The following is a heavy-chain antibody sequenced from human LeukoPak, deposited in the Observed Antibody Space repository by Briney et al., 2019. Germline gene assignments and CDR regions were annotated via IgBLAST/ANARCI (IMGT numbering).Heavy chain of an antibody. D-gene: IGHD3-10*01. V-gene: IGHV3-30*18. CDR1: GFTFSSYG. CDR2: ISNDGGNK. J-gene: IGHJ3*02. Sequence: QSGGSLRLSCVASGFTFSSYGMHWVRQAPGKGLEWVAVISNDGGNKYYADSVKGRFTISRDNSKNTLYLQMNSLRAEDTAVYYCAKGRGAFDIWGQGTMVTVSS. CDR3: AKGRGAFDI.